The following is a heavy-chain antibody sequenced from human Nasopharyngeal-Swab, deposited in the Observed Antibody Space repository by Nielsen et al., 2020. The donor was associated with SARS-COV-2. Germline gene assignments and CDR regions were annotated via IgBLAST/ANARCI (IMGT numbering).Heavy chain of an antibody. Sequence: ESLKISCAVSGGSFSAYYWGWIRQPPGKGLEWIAEINHSGSTNYNPSLKSRVTLSVDTSMNQFSLELSSVTAADTAVYYCARGLSGIVPAPILGLGPYYSYYYMDVWGKGTTVTVSS. D-gene: IGHD2-2*01. J-gene: IGHJ6*03. CDR1: GGSFSAYY. CDR3: ARGLSGIVPAPILGLGPYYSYYYMDV. CDR2: INHSGST. V-gene: IGHV4-34*01.